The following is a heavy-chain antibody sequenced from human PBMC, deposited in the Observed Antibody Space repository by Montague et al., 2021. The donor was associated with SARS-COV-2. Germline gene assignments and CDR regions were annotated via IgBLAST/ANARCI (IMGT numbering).Heavy chain of an antibody. V-gene: IGHV3-48*03. J-gene: IGHJ3*02. D-gene: IGHD3-16*02. CDR3: TRDYRSIVGDGLDI. CDR2: ISTSAYTT. CDR1: GFTFSNYD. Sequence: SLRLSYAASGFTFSNYDMNWVRQAPGKGPEWISYISTSAYTTSYAGSVKGRFTISRDNGKNSLYLQMNSLRVEDTAVYHCTRDYRSIVGDGLDIWGQGTKVTVSS.